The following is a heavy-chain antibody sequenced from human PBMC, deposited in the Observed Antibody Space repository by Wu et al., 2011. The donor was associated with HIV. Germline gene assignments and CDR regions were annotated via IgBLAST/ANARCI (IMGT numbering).Heavy chain of an antibody. J-gene: IGHJ6*04. V-gene: IGHV1-18*01. D-gene: IGHD3-22*01. CDR2: ISAYNGDT. Sequence: QVQLVQSGAEVKKPGASVKVSCKASGYTFTSYGISWVRQAPGQGLEWMGWISAYNGDTNYAQKLQGRVTMTTDTSTSTAYMELRSLRSDDTAVYYCARDREGVYYDSSVLMDVWGKGTTVTVSS. CDR3: ARDREGVYYDSSVLMDV. CDR1: GYTFTSYG.